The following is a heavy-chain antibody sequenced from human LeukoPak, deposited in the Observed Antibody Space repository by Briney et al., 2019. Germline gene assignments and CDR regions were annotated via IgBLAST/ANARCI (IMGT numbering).Heavy chain of an antibody. CDR3: ARVQGWLRAFDI. Sequence: GGSLRLSCAASGFTFSNYWMSWVRQAPGKGLEWVANIKQDGSEKYYVDSVKGRLTISRDNAKNSLYLQMSSLRAEDTAVYYCARVQGWLRAFDIWGQGTMVTVSS. V-gene: IGHV3-7*01. CDR1: GFTFSNYW. CDR2: IKQDGSEK. J-gene: IGHJ3*02. D-gene: IGHD6-19*01.